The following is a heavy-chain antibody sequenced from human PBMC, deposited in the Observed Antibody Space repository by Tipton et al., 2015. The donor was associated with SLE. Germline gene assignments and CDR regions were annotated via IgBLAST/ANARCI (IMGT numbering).Heavy chain of an antibody. CDR2: IYHSGST. CDR3: AAVDYYDSSGKDAFDI. V-gene: IGHV4-38-2*02. CDR1: GYSISSGHY. D-gene: IGHD3-22*01. Sequence: TLSLTCTVSGYSISSGHYWGWIRQPPGKGLEWIGSIYHSGSTYYNPSLKSRVTISVDTSKNQFSLKLSSVTAADTAVYYCAAVDYYDSSGKDAFDIWGQGTMVTVSS. J-gene: IGHJ3*02.